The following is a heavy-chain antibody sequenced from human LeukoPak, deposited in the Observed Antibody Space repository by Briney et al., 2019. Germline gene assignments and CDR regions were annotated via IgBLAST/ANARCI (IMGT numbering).Heavy chain of an antibody. D-gene: IGHD4-11*01. CDR3: AKDSYSKGDY. J-gene: IGHJ4*02. Sequence: GGSLRLSCSASGFTFSSYGMHWVRQAPGKGLEYLSAISPNGGNTYYADSVKGRFTISRDNAKNSLYLQMNSLRAEDTAVYYCAKDSYSKGDYWGQGTLVTVSS. V-gene: IGHV3-64*04. CDR1: GFTFSSYG. CDR2: ISPNGGNT.